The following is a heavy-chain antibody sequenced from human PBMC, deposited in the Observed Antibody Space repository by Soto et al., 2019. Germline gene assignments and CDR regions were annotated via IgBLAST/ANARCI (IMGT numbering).Heavy chain of an antibody. CDR3: ARETGWQRMVPYD. CDR2: ISAFNGDT. V-gene: IGHV1-18*04. J-gene: IGHJ4*02. CDR1: GYTFTSYG. D-gene: IGHD6-25*01. Sequence: QVQLVQSGTEVKKPGASVKVSCKAFGYTFTSYGFSWVRQVPGQGLEWLGWISAFNGDTKYAQTMKGRLTVTTDTSTTSVHMELRSLTTDDTAVYYCARETGWQRMVPYDWGQGTLVTVSS.